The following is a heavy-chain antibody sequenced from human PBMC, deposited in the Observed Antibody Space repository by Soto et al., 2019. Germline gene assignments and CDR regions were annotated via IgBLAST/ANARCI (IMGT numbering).Heavy chain of an antibody. CDR2: IYYTGTT. J-gene: IGHJ5*02. CDR3: ATLPPRIVVVKTEIPT. D-gene: IGHD2-15*01. Sequence: SETLSLTYTVSGSPISSYYWSWFRQSPGQGLEWVGYIYYTGTTTYSPSLKSRLTISVDASKSQLSLSLRSVTAADTAVYYCATLPPRIVVVKTEIPTWGQGTLVTVS. CDR1: GSPISSYY. V-gene: IGHV4-59*12.